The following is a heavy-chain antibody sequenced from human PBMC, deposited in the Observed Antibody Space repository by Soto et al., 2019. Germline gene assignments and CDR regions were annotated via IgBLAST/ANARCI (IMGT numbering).Heavy chain of an antibody. Sequence: QEQLVQSGAEVKKPGASVRVSCRASGYVFSDFYLHWVRQAPGQGLEWMGWINPSTGGTKYAAKFQDRVIISSDTSITTVFLEMSGLKSDDTAVFFCARSKANAGTGEFDSWGQGTQVTVSS. J-gene: IGHJ4*02. D-gene: IGHD1-26*01. V-gene: IGHV1-2*02. CDR3: ARSKANAGTGEFDS. CDR1: GYVFSDFY. CDR2: INPSTGGT.